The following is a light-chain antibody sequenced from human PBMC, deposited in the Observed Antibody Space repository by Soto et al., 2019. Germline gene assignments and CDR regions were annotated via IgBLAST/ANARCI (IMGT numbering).Light chain of an antibody. CDR3: QQTHAFPLT. Sequence: IQLTQSPADLSPSVGDTVTIACRASQALSNYLAWYQQKPGKAXHLLIYSASTLQSGVPSRFSGSGSETEFSLTLRALQPVDFAATYYCQQTHAFPLTFGRGTKV. CDR1: QALSNY. V-gene: IGKV1-9*01. CDR2: SAS. J-gene: IGKJ4*01.